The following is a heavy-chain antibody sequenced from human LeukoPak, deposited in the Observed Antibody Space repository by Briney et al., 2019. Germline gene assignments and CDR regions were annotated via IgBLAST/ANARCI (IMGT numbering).Heavy chain of an antibody. CDR2: ISYDGSNK. Sequence: GRSLRLSCAASGFTFSSYAMHWVRQAPGKGLEWVAVISYDGSNKYYADSVKGRFTISRDNSKNTLYLQMNSLRAEDTAVYYCARDNEVVKASGVYYYYYMDVWGKGTTVTVSS. V-gene: IGHV3-30*04. D-gene: IGHD4-23*01. CDR1: GFTFSSYA. J-gene: IGHJ6*03. CDR3: ARDNEVVKASGVYYYYYMDV.